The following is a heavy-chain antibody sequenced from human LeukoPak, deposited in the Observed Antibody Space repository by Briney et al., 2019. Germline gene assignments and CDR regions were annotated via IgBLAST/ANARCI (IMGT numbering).Heavy chain of an antibody. Sequence: ASVKVSCKASGFPLNSYKINWVRQAPGQGLEWMGWVSDYNGRTNYAQKVQGRVTMKTDTSTTTAHMELRSLTTDDTAVYYCARELAGKSGTHYVWGQGTLVTVSS. CDR1: GFPLNSYK. V-gene: IGHV1-18*01. CDR3: ARELAGKSGTHYV. D-gene: IGHD1-26*01. CDR2: VSDYNGRT. J-gene: IGHJ4*02.